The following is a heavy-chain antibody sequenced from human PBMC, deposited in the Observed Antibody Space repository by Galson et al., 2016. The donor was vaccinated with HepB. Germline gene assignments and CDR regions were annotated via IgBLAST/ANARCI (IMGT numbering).Heavy chain of an antibody. Sequence: VSCKASGGTFSGYTLSWVRQAPGQGLEWMGGIIPVFHTVNYAQRFQGRVTITADKSTNTAYMGLSSLRSEDTALYYCARGARCSGASCYLPFEHWGQGTLVTVSS. V-gene: IGHV1-69*06. CDR3: ARGARCSGASCYLPFEH. CDR1: GGTFSGYT. CDR2: IIPVFHTV. J-gene: IGHJ1*01. D-gene: IGHD2-15*01.